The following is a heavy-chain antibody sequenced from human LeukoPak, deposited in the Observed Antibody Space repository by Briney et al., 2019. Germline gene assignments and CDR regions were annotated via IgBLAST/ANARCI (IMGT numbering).Heavy chain of an antibody. D-gene: IGHD1/OR15-1a*01. V-gene: IGHV4-39*01. CDR2: IYYSGST. CDR3: ARLTNLRGDYYYYYMDV. CDR1: GGSISSSSYY. J-gene: IGHJ6*03. Sequence: PSETLSLTCTVSGGSISSSSYYWGWIRQPPGKGLEWIVSIYYSGSTYYNPSLKSRVTISVNTSKNQFSLKLSSVTAADTAVYYCARLTNLRGDYYYYYMDVWGKGTTVTVSS.